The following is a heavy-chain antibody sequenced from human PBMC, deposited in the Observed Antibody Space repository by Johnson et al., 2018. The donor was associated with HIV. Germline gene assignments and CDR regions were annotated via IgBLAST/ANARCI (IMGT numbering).Heavy chain of an antibody. J-gene: IGHJ3*02. Sequence: QVQLVESGGGVVQPGRSLRLSCAASGFTFSSYGMHWVRQAPGKGLEWVAVISYDGSNKYYADSVKGRFTISRDNSKNTLYLQMNSLRAEDTAVDYCAKGGGGYCSRTSCYAFDIWGQGTMVTVSS. D-gene: IGHD2-2*01. V-gene: IGHV3-30*18. CDR3: AKGGGGYCSRTSCYAFDI. CDR1: GFTFSSYG. CDR2: ISYDGSNK.